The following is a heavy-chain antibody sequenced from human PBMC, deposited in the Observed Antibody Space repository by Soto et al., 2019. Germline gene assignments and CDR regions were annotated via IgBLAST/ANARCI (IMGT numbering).Heavy chain of an antibody. D-gene: IGHD1-26*01. J-gene: IGHJ4*02. Sequence: QVQLVQSGAEEKKPGASVKVSCKASGYTFNNYAIHWVRQAPGQRLEWMGWINAGNGNTKSSQKFQGRVTITRDTSASTAYMELSSLRSEDTAVYYCARGSPPTFDYWGQGTLVTVSS. CDR2: INAGNGNT. CDR3: ARGSPPTFDY. CDR1: GYTFNNYA. V-gene: IGHV1-3*05.